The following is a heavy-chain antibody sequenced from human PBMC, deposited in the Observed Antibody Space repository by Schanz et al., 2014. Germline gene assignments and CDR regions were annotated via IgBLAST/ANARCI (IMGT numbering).Heavy chain of an antibody. D-gene: IGHD6-13*01. Sequence: EVQLVESGGGLVQPGGSLRLSCTASGFTFSDYWMSWVRQAPGKGPEWVANIKHDGSVKDYVDSVEGRFTISRDNAKRSLCLQKSSLRDESTPLYFCVSQTGSPNYWGQGTLVTVSS. CDR3: VSQTGSPNY. V-gene: IGHV3-7*02. CDR1: GFTFSDYW. CDR2: IKHDGSVK. J-gene: IGHJ4*02.